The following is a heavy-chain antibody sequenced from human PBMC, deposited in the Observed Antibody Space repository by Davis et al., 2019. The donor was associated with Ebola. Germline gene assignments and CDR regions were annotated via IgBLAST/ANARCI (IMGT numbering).Heavy chain of an antibody. J-gene: IGHJ4*02. CDR2: ISSSSTI. Sequence: PGGSLRLSCAASGFTFSTYSINWVRQAPGKGLEWVSYISSSSTIYYADSVKGRFTISRDNAKNSLYLQMNSLRDEDTAVYYCAKENGVVVPAAKDYWGQGTLVTVSS. V-gene: IGHV3-48*02. CDR1: GFTFSTYS. CDR3: AKENGVVVPAAKDY. D-gene: IGHD2-2*01.